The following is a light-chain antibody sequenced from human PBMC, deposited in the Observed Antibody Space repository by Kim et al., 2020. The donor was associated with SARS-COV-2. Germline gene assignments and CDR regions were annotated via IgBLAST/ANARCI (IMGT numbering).Light chain of an antibody. CDR1: QSVSSN. CDR3: QQYNNWPLT. Sequence: SVSPGESAPLSCRASQSVSSNLAWYQQKPGQAPRLLIYGASTRATGIPARFSGSGSGTEFTLTISSLQSEDFAVYYCQQYNNWPLTFGQGTKLEIK. CDR2: GAS. J-gene: IGKJ2*01. V-gene: IGKV3-15*01.